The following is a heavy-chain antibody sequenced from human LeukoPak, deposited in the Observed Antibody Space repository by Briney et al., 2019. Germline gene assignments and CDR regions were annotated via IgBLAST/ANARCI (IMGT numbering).Heavy chain of an antibody. J-gene: IGHJ4*02. CDR1: EFTHKY. CDR2: IKQDGSDK. V-gene: IGHV3-7*05. Sequence: PGGSLRLSCVASEFTHKYMSWVRQAPGKGLEWVANIKQDGSDKNYVDSVKGRFTISRDNTKNSVYLEMNSLKVEDTAVYYCARVGLSSSPNEDYWGQGTLVTVSS. CDR3: ARVGLSSSPNEDY. D-gene: IGHD6-13*01.